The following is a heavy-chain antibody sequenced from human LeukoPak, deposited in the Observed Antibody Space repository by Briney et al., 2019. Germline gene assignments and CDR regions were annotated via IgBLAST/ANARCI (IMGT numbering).Heavy chain of an antibody. Sequence: SETLSLTCAVSGYSISSGYYWGWIRQPPGKGLEWIGSIYHSGSTYYNPSLKSRVTISVDTSKNQFSLKLSSVTAAGTAVYYCARKDYYGSGSYDYWGQGTLVTVSS. V-gene: IGHV4-38-2*01. CDR2: IYHSGST. CDR3: ARKDYYGSGSYDY. CDR1: GYSISSGYY. D-gene: IGHD3-10*01. J-gene: IGHJ4*02.